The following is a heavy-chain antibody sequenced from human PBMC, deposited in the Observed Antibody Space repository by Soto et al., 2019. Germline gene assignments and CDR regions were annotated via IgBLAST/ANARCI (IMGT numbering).Heavy chain of an antibody. V-gene: IGHV1-69*01. Sequence: QVQLVQSGAEVKKTGSSVRVSCKASGGTFSSYRLNWLRQAPGHGLEWVGGIVPIRREAEYAQGFQGRVTITADETTRKSYMELRSLKSQDTAVYYCVRDSGAKLSSSWGQGPLVTVSS. CDR2: IVPIRREA. CDR3: VRDSGAKLSSS. D-gene: IGHD6-13*01. J-gene: IGHJ4*02. CDR1: GGTFSSYR.